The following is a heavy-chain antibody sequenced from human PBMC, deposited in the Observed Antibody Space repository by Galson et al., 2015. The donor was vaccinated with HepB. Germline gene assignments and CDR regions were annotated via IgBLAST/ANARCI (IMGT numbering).Heavy chain of an antibody. V-gene: IGHV3-66*01. CDR2: IYSGGST. CDR1: GFSVSDKY. Sequence: SLRLSCAASGFSVSDKYMSWVRLAPGKGLEWVSLIYSGGSTHYTDSVKGRFIISRDNSKNILYLQMNSLRAEDTAVYFCATTTIFRVVEWGGSGVDAWGQGTTVTVSS. D-gene: IGHD3-3*01. CDR3: ATTTIFRVVEWGGSGVDA. J-gene: IGHJ6*02.